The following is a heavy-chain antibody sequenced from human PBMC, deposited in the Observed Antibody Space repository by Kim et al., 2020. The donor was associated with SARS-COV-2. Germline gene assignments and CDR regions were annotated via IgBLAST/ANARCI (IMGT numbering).Heavy chain of an antibody. Sequence: GGSLRLSCAASGFTFSSYWMSWVRQAPGKGLEWVANIKQDGSEKYYVDSVKGRFTISRDNAKNSLYLQMNSLRAEDTAVYYCARSTRYSSSWDFDYWGQGTLVTVSS. V-gene: IGHV3-7*01. CDR1: GFTFSSYW. CDR3: ARSTRYSSSWDFDY. D-gene: IGHD6-13*01. J-gene: IGHJ4*02. CDR2: IKQDGSEK.